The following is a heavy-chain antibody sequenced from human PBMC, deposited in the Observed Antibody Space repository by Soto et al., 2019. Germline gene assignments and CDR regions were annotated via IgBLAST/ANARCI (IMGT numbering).Heavy chain of an antibody. Sequence: SETLSLTCTVSGGSISSGGYYWNWIRQQSGKGLEWIGYIYNTRSTYYNPSLKSRVTISVDTSKNQFSLKLSSVTAADTAVYFCAGMLGYDILTGYYPWGAFDIWGQGTMVTVSS. CDR2: IYNTRST. CDR1: GGSISSGGYY. D-gene: IGHD3-9*01. V-gene: IGHV4-31*03. CDR3: AGMLGYDILTGYYPWGAFDI. J-gene: IGHJ3*02.